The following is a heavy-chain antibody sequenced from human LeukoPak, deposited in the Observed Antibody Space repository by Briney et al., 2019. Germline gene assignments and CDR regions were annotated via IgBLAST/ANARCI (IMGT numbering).Heavy chain of an antibody. V-gene: IGHV1-18*01. J-gene: IGHJ4*02. Sequence: ASVKVSCKASGYIFTSYGISWVRQAAGQGPEWMGWISVYHGITEYEQKFQGRVTLTTDTSTSTAYMELSRLRSDDTAVYYCARGRDYYDSSGYSPSTYTYYFDYWGQGTLVTVSS. CDR2: ISVYHGIT. CDR1: GYIFTSYG. CDR3: ARGRDYYDSSGYSPSTYTYYFDY. D-gene: IGHD3-22*01.